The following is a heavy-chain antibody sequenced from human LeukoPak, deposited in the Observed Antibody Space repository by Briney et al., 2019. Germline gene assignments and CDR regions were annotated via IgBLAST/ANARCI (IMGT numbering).Heavy chain of an antibody. CDR1: GGSISSYS. CDR2: IFYSGGT. J-gene: IGHJ4*02. D-gene: IGHD4-23*01. CDR3: ARDADYGGYYYFDY. V-gene: IGHV4-59*01. Sequence: PSETLSLTCTVSGGSISSYSWSWIRQPPGKGLEWIAYIFYSGGTNYNPSPKSRVTISVDTSKNQFSLKLSSVTAADTAVYYCARDADYGGYYYFDYWGQGTLVTVSS.